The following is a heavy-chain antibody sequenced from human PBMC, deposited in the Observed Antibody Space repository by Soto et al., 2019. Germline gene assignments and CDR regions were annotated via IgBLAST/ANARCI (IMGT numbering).Heavy chain of an antibody. D-gene: IGHD3-22*01. J-gene: IGHJ4*02. V-gene: IGHV1-3*05. CDR3: AKAGYDTSPFIDY. CDR1: GYIFSDYA. Sequence: QVQLVQSGAEERKPGASVKVSCKASGYIFSDYAFHWVRQAPGQRPEWVGWINAGNGNTKYLQTLKGRVTITRDTSASTAYMELSGLRSEDTAVYYCAKAGYDTSPFIDYWGQGTLVTVSS. CDR2: INAGNGNT.